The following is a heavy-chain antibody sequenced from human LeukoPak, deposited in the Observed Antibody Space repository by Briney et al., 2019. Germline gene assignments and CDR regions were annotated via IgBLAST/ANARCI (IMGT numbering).Heavy chain of an antibody. V-gene: IGHV3-23*01. J-gene: IGHJ4*02. D-gene: IGHD2-21*02. Sequence: GGSLRLSCAASGFTFSSYAMSWVRQAPGKGLEWVSGISGSGTSTFYADSVRGRFTISRDHSKNTLYLQMNSLRAGDTAVYYCARTCGGDCSYFDYWGQGTLVTVSS. CDR1: GFTFSSYA. CDR3: ARTCGGDCSYFDY. CDR2: ISGSGTST.